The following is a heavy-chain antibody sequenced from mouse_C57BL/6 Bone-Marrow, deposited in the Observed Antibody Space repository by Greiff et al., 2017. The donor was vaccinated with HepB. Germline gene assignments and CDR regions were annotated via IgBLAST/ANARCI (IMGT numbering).Heavy chain of an antibody. CDR1: GFSLTSYG. V-gene: IGHV2-6*01. CDR3: ASWIYYGNLRRAMDY. Sequence: VKLVESGPGLVAPSQSLSITCTVSGFSLTSYGVDWVRQSPGKGLEWLGVIWGVGSTNYNSALKSRLSISKDNPKSQVFLKMNSLQTDDTAMYYCASWIYYGNLRRAMDYWGQGTSVTVSS. D-gene: IGHD2-1*01. CDR2: IWGVGST. J-gene: IGHJ4*01.